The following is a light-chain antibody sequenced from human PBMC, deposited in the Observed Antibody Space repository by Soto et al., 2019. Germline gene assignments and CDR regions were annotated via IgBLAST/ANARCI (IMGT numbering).Light chain of an antibody. J-gene: IGLJ3*02. V-gene: IGLV2-14*01. CDR2: DVS. CDR3: TSYTRTHIGV. Sequence: QSALTQPACVSGSPGQSITISCTGTSSDVGGYDFVSWYQQRPGKAPKLIIYDVSNRPSGVSNRFSGSKSGNTASLTISGLQAEDEADYYCTSYTRTHIGVFGGGTKLTVL. CDR1: SSDVGGYDF.